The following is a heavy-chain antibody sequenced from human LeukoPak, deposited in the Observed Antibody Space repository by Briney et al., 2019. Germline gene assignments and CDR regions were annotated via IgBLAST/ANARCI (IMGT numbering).Heavy chain of an antibody. V-gene: IGHV3-30*18. CDR2: ISYDGSNK. CDR1: GFTFSSYG. CDR3: AKDERFGELSLDY. D-gene: IGHD3-10*01. J-gene: IGHJ4*02. Sequence: GGSLRLSCAASGFTFSSYGMHWVRQAPGKGLEWVAVISYDGSNKYYADSVKGRFTISRDNSKNTLYLQMNSLRAEDTAVYYCAKDERFGELSLDYWGQGTLVTVSS.